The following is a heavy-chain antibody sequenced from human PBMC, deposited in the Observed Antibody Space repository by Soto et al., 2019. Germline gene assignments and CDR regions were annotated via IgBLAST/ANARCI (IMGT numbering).Heavy chain of an antibody. J-gene: IGHJ4*02. D-gene: IGHD3-22*01. CDR1: GFTFSDYY. Sequence: PGGSLRLSCAASGFTFSDYYMSWIRQAPGKGLEWVSYISSSGSTIYYADSVKGRFTISRDNAKNSLYLQMNSLRAEDTAVYYCARAQREYDSSGYCDYWGQGTLVTVSS. CDR2: ISSSGSTI. CDR3: ARAQREYDSSGYCDY. V-gene: IGHV3-11*01.